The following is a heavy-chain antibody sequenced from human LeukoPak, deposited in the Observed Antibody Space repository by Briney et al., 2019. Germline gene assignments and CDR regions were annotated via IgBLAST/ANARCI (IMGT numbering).Heavy chain of an antibody. CDR1: GGTFSSYA. CDR3: ARGYDSSGYLPYYYYYYGMDV. J-gene: IGHJ6*02. D-gene: IGHD3-22*01. V-gene: IGHV1-69*01. CDR2: IIPIFGTA. Sequence: SVNVSCKASGGTFSSYAISWVRQAPGQGLEWMGGIIPIFGTANYAQKFQGRVTITADESTSTAYMELGSLRSEDTAVYYCARGYDSSGYLPYYYYYYGMDVWGQGTTVTVSS.